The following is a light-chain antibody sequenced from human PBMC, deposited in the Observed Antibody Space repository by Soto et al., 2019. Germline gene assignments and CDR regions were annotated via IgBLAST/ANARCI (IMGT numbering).Light chain of an antibody. CDR1: SSDVGGYNY. CDR3: SSYTSISTHV. J-gene: IGLJ2*01. CDR2: EVS. Sequence: QSALTQPASVSGSPGQSITISCTGTSSDVGGYNYVSWYQQHPGKAPKLMIYEVSNRPSGVSNRFSGSKSGNTASLTISGRQAEDEADYYCSSYTSISTHVFGGGTKLTVL. V-gene: IGLV2-14*01.